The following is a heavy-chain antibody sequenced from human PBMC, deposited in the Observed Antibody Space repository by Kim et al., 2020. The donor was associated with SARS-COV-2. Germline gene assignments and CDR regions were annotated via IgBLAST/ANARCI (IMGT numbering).Heavy chain of an antibody. J-gene: IGHJ4*02. D-gene: IGHD6-19*01. CDR3: ARDRYSSGWTSFDY. Sequence: NPSLKSRVTISVDTSKNQFSLKRSSVTAADTAVYYCARDRYSSGWTSFDYWGQGTLVTVSS. V-gene: IGHV4-39*07.